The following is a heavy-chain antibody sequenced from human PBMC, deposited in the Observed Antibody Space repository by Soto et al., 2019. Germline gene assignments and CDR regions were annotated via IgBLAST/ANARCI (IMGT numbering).Heavy chain of an antibody. V-gene: IGHV3-21*01. CDR2: ISATSSYI. CDR1: GFTFTRYS. D-gene: IGHD3-22*01. CDR3: ARDQGYYDSSGYSPLYYGMDV. Sequence: EVQLVESGGGLVKPGGSLRLSCAASGFTFTRYSMNWVRQAPGKGLEWVSSISATSSYIYYADSVKGRFTISRDSAKNSRYLQLNSLRAEDTAVYYCARDQGYYDSSGYSPLYYGMDVWGQGTTVTVSS. J-gene: IGHJ6*02.